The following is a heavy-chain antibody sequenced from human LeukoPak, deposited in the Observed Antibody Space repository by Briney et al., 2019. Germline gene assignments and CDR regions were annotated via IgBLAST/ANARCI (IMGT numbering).Heavy chain of an antibody. CDR3: ARAEVAVASRLYYYGMDV. CDR2: IIPIFGTA. V-gene: IGHV1-69*01. D-gene: IGHD6-19*01. Sequence: GASVKVSCKASGGTFNSYAISWVRQAPGQGLEWMGGIIPIFGTANYAQKFQGRVTITADESTSTAYMELSSLRSEDTAVYYCARAEVAVASRLYYYGMDVWGQGTTVTVSS. J-gene: IGHJ6*02. CDR1: GGTFNSYA.